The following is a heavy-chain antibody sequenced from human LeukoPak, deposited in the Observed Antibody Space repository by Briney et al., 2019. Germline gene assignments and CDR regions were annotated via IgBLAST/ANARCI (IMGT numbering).Heavy chain of an antibody. Sequence: GRSLRLSCAASGFTFSSYGVHWVRQAPGKGLEWVAVISYDGSNKYYADSVKGRFTISRDNSKNTLYLQMNSLRAEDTAVYYCASWSYYDSSGYTRAFDIWGQGTMVTVSS. CDR3: ASWSYYDSSGYTRAFDI. CDR1: GFTFSSYG. CDR2: ISYDGSNK. D-gene: IGHD3-22*01. V-gene: IGHV3-30*03. J-gene: IGHJ3*02.